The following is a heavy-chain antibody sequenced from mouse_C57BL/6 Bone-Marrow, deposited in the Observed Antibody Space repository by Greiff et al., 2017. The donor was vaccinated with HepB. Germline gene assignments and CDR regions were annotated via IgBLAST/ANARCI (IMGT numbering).Heavy chain of an antibody. D-gene: IGHD2-5*01. CDR3: ARHGYSNFWFAY. J-gene: IGHJ3*01. Sequence: EVKVEESGGGLVQPGGSLKLSCAASGFTFSDYYMYWVRQTPEKRLEWVAYISNGGGSTYYPDTVKGRFTISRDNAKNTLYLQMSRLKSEDTAMYYCARHGYSNFWFAYWGQGTLVTVSA. CDR1: GFTFSDYY. V-gene: IGHV5-12*01. CDR2: ISNGGGST.